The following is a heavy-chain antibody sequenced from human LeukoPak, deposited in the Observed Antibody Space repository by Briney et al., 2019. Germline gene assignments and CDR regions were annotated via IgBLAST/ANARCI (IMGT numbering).Heavy chain of an antibody. CDR2: INAGNGNT. D-gene: IGHD3-10*01. Sequence: ASVKVSCKASGYTFTSYAMHWVRQAPGQRLEWMGWINAGNGNTKYSQEFQGRVTITRDTSASTAYMELSRLRAEDTALYYCARGLISGELSRGYTIGMDVWGKGTTVTVSS. CDR3: ARGLISGELSRGYTIGMDV. V-gene: IGHV1-3*03. J-gene: IGHJ6*04. CDR1: GYTFTSYA.